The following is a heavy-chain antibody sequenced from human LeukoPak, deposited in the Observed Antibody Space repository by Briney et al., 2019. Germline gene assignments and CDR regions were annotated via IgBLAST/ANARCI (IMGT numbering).Heavy chain of an antibody. Sequence: SETLSLTCTVSGYSINSGYTWGWIRQPPGKGLEWIGNIYHSGGTYYNPSLTSRVTISVDTSKNQFSLKLTSVTAADTAVYYCASAPHVNYFDFWGQGALVTVSA. J-gene: IGHJ4*02. CDR1: GYSINSGYT. D-gene: IGHD2/OR15-2a*01. CDR3: ASAPHVNYFDF. V-gene: IGHV4-38-2*02. CDR2: IYHSGGT.